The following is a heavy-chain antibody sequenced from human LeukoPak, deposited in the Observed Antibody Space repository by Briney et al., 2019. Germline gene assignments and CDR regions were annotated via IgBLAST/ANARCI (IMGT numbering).Heavy chain of an antibody. CDR1: GYTFTGYY. V-gene: IGHV1-2*02. D-gene: IGHD6-13*01. CDR3: ARSGSSWYGY. CDR2: INPNSGGT. Sequence: ASVKVSCKASGYTFTGYYMHWVRQAPGQGLEWMGWINPNSGGTNYAQKFQGRVTMARDTSISTVYMELSRLRSDDTAVYYCARSGSSWYGYWGQGTLVTVSS. J-gene: IGHJ4*02.